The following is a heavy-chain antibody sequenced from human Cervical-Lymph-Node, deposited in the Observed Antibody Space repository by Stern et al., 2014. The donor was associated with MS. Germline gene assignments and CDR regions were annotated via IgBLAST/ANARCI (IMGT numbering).Heavy chain of an antibody. CDR3: ARRPVVTATSPYDY. D-gene: IGHD2-21*02. CDR1: GYSFTSYW. CDR2: LYPGDSET. J-gene: IGHJ4*02. V-gene: IGHV5-51*01. Sequence: EVQLVESGAEVKKPGESLKISCNGSGYSFTSYWIGWVRQMPGKGLEWMGILYPGDSETRYSPSFQGQVTISANKSISTAYLQWSSLKASDTAMYYCARRPVVTATSPYDYWGQGTLVTVSS.